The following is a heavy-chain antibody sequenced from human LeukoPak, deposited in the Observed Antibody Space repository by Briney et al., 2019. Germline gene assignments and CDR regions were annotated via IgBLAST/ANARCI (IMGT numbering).Heavy chain of an antibody. CDR2: ISSSSSYI. V-gene: IGHV3-21*03. D-gene: IGHD6-19*01. Sequence: GGSLRLSCAASGFTFSSYRMNWVRQAPGKGLEWVSSISSSSSYIYYADSVKGRFTISRDNSKNTLYLQMNSLKTEDTAVYYCTTLPWQWPRYYFDFWGQGTLVTVSS. J-gene: IGHJ4*02. CDR3: TTLPWQWPRYYFDF. CDR1: GFTFSSYR.